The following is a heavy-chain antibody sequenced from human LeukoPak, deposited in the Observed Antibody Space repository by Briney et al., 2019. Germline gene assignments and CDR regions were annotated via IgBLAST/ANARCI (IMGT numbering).Heavy chain of an antibody. Sequence: SETLSLTCTVSGGSISSGDYYWSWIRQPPGKGLEWIGYIYYSGSTYYNPSLKSRVTISVDTSKNQFSLKLSSVTAADTAVYYCARADSKVGYYFDYWGQGTLVTVSS. J-gene: IGHJ4*02. CDR3: ARADSKVGYYFDY. V-gene: IGHV4-30-4*01. CDR1: GGSISSGDYY. CDR2: IYYSGST. D-gene: IGHD2-15*01.